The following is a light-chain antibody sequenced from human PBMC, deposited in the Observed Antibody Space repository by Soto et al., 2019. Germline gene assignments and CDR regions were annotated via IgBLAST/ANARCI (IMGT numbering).Light chain of an antibody. CDR2: GAS. V-gene: IGKV3-15*01. Sequence: EIVMTQSPATLSVSPGERATLSCRASQSVSSNLAWYQQKPGQTPRLLIFGASTRATGIPARFSGSGSGTEIPLTISSLQSEDLATYYCLQSKSWPLTFGGGTKVEIK. CDR1: QSVSSN. J-gene: IGKJ4*01. CDR3: LQSKSWPLT.